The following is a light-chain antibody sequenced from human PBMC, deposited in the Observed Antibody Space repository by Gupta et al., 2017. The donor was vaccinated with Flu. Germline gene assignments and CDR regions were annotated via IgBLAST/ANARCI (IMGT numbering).Light chain of an antibody. CDR3: MISDINVGV. Sequence: VEIYRRYKNQQKPESPPEHLLVYKSASDKEQRSGVPRRFSGSKDASANAVILRIAGVQAEDEDDYYFMISDINVGVFGGGTKLTVL. CDR1: VEIYR. CDR2: YKSASDK. J-gene: IGLJ3*02. V-gene: IGLV5-45*01.